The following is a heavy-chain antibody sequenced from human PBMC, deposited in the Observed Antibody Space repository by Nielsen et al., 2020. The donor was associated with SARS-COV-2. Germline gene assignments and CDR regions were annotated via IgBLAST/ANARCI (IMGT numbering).Heavy chain of an antibody. D-gene: IGHD3-16*02. J-gene: IGHJ6*02. CDR1: GFTFSSYW. CDR2: IKQDGSEK. V-gene: IGHV3-7*01. CDR3: ARGTYYDYVGGSYRYTYYYGMDV. Sequence: GGSLRLSCAASGFTFSSYWMSWVRQAPGKGLEWVANIKQDGSEKYYVDSVKGRFTISRDNAKNSLYLQMNSLRAEDTAVYYCARGTYYDYVGGSYRYTYYYGMDVWGQGTTVTVSS.